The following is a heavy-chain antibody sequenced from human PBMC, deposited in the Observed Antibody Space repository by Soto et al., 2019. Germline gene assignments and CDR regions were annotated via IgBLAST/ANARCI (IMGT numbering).Heavy chain of an antibody. D-gene: IGHD3-3*01. Sequence: QLHLVQSGAVVKKPGASVTVSCSASGYPVTAYYMHWVRQAPGRGLEWMGGINPATGAAKYTPTFQGRVPMARDTATSTVFMELSRLASEGTAVFYCAKGGGVGVAGSAAFDMWGQGTLVTVSS. CDR2: INPATGAA. J-gene: IGHJ3*02. CDR1: GYPVTAYY. CDR3: AKGGGVGVAGSAAFDM. V-gene: IGHV1-2*02.